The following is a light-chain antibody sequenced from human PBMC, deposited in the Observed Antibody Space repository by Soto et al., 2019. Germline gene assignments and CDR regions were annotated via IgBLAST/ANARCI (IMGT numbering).Light chain of an antibody. CDR3: FSYTSSGTYV. J-gene: IGLJ1*01. CDR2: EVS. Sequence: QSVLTQPASVSGSPGQSITISCTGTDSDVGAYNYVSWYQQHPGKAPKLMISEVSNRPSGASNRFSGSKSGNTASLTISGLQAEDETDYYCFSYTSSGTYVFGTGTKVTVL. V-gene: IGLV2-14*01. CDR1: DSDVGAYNY.